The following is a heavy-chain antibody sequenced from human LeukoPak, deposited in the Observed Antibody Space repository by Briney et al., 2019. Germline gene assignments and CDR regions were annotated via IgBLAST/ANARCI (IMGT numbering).Heavy chain of an antibody. CDR1: GFAFSNQA. V-gene: IGHV3-23*01. Sequence: GGSLRLSCAASGFAFSNQAMGWVRQASGKGLQWVSAISDSGGSRYYADSVKGRFTISRDNSKNTLFLQMNSLRPEDTAVYYCVKDARRTSGWYFFDYWGQGTRVTVSS. CDR3: VKDARRTSGWYFFDY. J-gene: IGHJ4*02. D-gene: IGHD6-19*01. CDR2: ISDSGGSR.